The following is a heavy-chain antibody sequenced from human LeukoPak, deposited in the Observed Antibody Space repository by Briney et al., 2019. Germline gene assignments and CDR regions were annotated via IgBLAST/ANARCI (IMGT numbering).Heavy chain of an antibody. V-gene: IGHV3-23*01. J-gene: IGHJ4*02. CDR3: AKVLRGVVVPYFDY. CDR2: VSGSGDRT. CDR1: GFTFISYG. Sequence: GGSLRLSCAASGFTFISYGMSWVRRAPGKGLEWVSAVSGSGDRTYYADSVKGRFTVSRDTFKNTLFLQLNNLRADDTALYYCAKVLRGVVVPYFDYWGQGTLVTVSS. D-gene: IGHD3-10*01.